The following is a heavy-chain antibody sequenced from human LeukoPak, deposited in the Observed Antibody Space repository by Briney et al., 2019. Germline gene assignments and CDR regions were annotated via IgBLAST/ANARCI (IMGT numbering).Heavy chain of an antibody. J-gene: IGHJ4*02. V-gene: IGHV3-23*01. D-gene: IGHD1-20*01. CDR3: VKAAGIIGTTYFDY. CDR2: ISGSGGNT. Sequence: GGSLRLSCAASGFTFSSYAMSWVRQAPGKGLEWVSGISGSGGNTYYVDSVKGRFTISRDNSKNKFYLQMNSLRAEDTAVYYCVKAAGIIGTTYFDYWGRGTLVTVSS. CDR1: GFTFSSYA.